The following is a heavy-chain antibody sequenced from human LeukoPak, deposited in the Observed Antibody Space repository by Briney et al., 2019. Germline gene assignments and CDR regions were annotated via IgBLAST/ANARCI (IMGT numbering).Heavy chain of an antibody. CDR2: IYNSAST. Sequence: SETLSLTCTVSGGSVSSGSYYWSWIRQPPGKGLEWIGYIYNSASTNYNPSLKSRVTISVDTSKNQFSLWLSSVTAADTAVYYCARDPITVPGGFDLWGQGTMVTVSS. D-gene: IGHD6-19*01. CDR3: ARDPITVPGGFDL. V-gene: IGHV4-61*01. J-gene: IGHJ3*01. CDR1: GGSVSSGSYY.